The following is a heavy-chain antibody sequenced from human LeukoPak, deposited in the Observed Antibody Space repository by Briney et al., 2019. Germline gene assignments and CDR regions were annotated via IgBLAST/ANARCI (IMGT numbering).Heavy chain of an antibody. D-gene: IGHD3-10*01. CDR1: GFTFSSYG. V-gene: IGHV3-23*01. CDR2: ISGSGSST. Sequence: GGSLRLSCAASGFTFSSYGMSWVRQAPGKGLEWVSGISGSGSSTYYADSVKGRFTISRDNSKNTLYLQMNSLRAEDTAVYYCAKVYLRGVIIMGDYFDYWGQGTLVTVSS. CDR3: AKVYLRGVIIMGDYFDY. J-gene: IGHJ4*02.